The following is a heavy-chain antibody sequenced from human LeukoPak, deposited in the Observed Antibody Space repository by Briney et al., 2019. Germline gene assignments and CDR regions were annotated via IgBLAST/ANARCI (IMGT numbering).Heavy chain of an antibody. CDR2: MYSGGST. J-gene: IGHJ4*02. D-gene: IGHD2-8*02. CDR1: GFTVSTNF. Sequence: GGSLRLSCAASGFTVSTNFMNWVRQAPGKGLEWVSIMYSGGSTYYADSVKGRFTISRDDSKNTVCLQMNSLRADDTAMYYCARGYCTGTNCLVDYWGRGTLVTVS. CDR3: ARGYCTGTNCLVDY. V-gene: IGHV3-53*01.